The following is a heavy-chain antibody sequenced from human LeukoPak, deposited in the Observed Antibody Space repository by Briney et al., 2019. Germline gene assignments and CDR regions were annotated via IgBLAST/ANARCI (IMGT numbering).Heavy chain of an antibody. Sequence: PSETLSLTCAVYGGSFSGYYWSWIRQPPGKGLEWIGEINHSGSTNYNLSLKSRVTISIDTSKNQFSLKLSSVTAADTALYYCARVMTGGSYYMDVWGKGTTVTVSS. CDR1: GGSFSGYY. J-gene: IGHJ6*03. D-gene: IGHD1-26*01. CDR3: ARVMTGGSYYMDV. V-gene: IGHV4-34*01. CDR2: INHSGST.